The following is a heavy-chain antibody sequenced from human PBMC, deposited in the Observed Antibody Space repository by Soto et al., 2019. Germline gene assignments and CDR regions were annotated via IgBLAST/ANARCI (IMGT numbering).Heavy chain of an antibody. CDR3: GGASGWIFDY. J-gene: IGHJ4*02. CDR1: GFTFRDYF. Sequence: PGGSLRLSCAASGFTFRDYFMSWIRQAPGKGLEWVSYIVSSSSYANYADSVKGRFTISRDNAKNSLYLQMNSLRVEDTAVYYRGGASGWIFDYCGQGSLVTV. V-gene: IGHV3-11*06. D-gene: IGHD6-19*01. CDR2: IVSSSSYA.